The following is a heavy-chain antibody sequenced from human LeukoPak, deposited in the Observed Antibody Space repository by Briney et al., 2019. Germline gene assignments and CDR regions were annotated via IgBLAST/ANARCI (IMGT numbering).Heavy chain of an antibody. V-gene: IGHV1-69*05. D-gene: IGHD2-15*01. CDR3: AREWAPKPQGYCSGGSCFTPAWFDP. CDR1: GGTFSSYA. Sequence: GSSVEVSCKASGGTFSSYAISWVRQAPGQGLEWMGGIIPIFGTANYAQKFQGRVTITTDESTSTAYMELSSLRSEDTAVYYCAREWAPKPQGYCSGGSCFTPAWFDPWGQGTLVTVSS. CDR2: IIPIFGTA. J-gene: IGHJ5*02.